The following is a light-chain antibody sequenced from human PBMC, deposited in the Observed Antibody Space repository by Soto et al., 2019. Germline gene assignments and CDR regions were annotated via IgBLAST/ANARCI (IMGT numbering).Light chain of an antibody. V-gene: IGKV3-20*01. J-gene: IGKJ5*01. Sequence: IVLTQFPGTLSLSPWERATLSCRASQSVSSNYLAWYQQKPGQAPRLLIYGASSRATGIPDRFSGSGSGTDFTLTISRLEPEDFAVYYCQLYGSSPGITFGQGTRLEIK. CDR3: QLYGSSPGIT. CDR1: QSVSSNY. CDR2: GAS.